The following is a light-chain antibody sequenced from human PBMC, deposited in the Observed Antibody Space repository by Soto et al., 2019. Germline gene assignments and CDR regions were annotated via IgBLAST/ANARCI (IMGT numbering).Light chain of an antibody. CDR2: GAS. J-gene: IGKJ2*01. V-gene: IGKV3-20*01. Sequence: EIVLTQSPGTLSLSPGERATLYCRASQSVSSSYLAWYQQKPGQAPRLLIYGASTRATGTPDRFSGSGSGTDFTLTINRLEPEDFAVYYCQQYGSSPYTFGQGTKLEIK. CDR3: QQYGSSPYT. CDR1: QSVSSSY.